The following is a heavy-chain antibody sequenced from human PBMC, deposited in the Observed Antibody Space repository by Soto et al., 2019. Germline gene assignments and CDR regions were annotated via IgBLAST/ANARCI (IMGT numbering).Heavy chain of an antibody. D-gene: IGHD2-15*01. J-gene: IGHJ4*02. Sequence: EVQLLESGGGLVQPGGSLRLSCTASGFTFSDHAMTWVRQAPGKGLEWLSGISGGGSGAYYADSVKGRFTVSRANSNNTLFLQMDSLRVEDTAVYYCAIDLWWYTHWGQGTLFTVSS. CDR1: GFTFSDHA. CDR3: AIDLWWYTH. V-gene: IGHV3-23*01. CDR2: ISGGGSGA.